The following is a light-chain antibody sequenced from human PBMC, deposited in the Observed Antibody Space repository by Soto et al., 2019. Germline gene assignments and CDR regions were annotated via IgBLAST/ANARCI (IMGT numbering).Light chain of an antibody. CDR3: MQGLQTFYT. CDR2: LGF. CDR1: QSLLHSNGYTY. Sequence: DIVMTQSPLSLPVTPGEPASISCRSSQSLLHSNGYTYLDWYLQKPGQSPQLLIYLGFNRASGVPDRFSGSGSGTDFTLKISRVEAEDVGGYYCMQGLQTFYTFGQGTKLEIK. J-gene: IGKJ2*01. V-gene: IGKV2-28*01.